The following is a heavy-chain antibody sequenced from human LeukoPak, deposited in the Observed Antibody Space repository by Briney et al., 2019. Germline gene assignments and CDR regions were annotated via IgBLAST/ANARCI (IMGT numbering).Heavy chain of an antibody. Sequence: PGGSLRLSCPASGFTFSSYEMNWVRQAPGKGLEWVSYISSSGSTIYYADSVKGRFTISRDNAKNTLYLQMNNLRAEDTAVYYCAKDGAWLRFDDWGQGILVTASS. D-gene: IGHD5-12*01. J-gene: IGHJ4*02. V-gene: IGHV3-48*03. CDR1: GFTFSSYE. CDR3: AKDGAWLRFDD. CDR2: ISSSGSTI.